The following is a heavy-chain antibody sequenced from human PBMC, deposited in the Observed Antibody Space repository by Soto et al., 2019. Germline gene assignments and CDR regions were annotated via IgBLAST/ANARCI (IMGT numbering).Heavy chain of an antibody. CDR3: AKDSTAAAGYYYYYGMDV. Sequence: VQLVESGGGLVQPGRSLRLSCAASGFTFDDYAMHWVRQAPGKGLEWVSGISWNSGSIGYADSVKGRFTISRDNAKNSLYLQMNSLRAEDTALYYCAKDSTAAAGYYYYYGMDVWGQGTTVTVSS. V-gene: IGHV3-9*01. CDR1: GFTFDDYA. CDR2: ISWNSGSI. D-gene: IGHD6-13*01. J-gene: IGHJ6*02.